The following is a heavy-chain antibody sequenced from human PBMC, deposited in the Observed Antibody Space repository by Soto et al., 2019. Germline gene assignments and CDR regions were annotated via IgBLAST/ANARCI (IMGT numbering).Heavy chain of an antibody. CDR1: GYTFTSYG. CDR2: ISAYNGNT. J-gene: IGHJ6*02. CDR3: ARGGTVTTLFPYYGMDV. D-gene: IGHD4-17*01. Sequence: QVQLVQSGAEVKKPGASVKVSCKASGYTFTSYGISWVRQAPGQGLEWMGWISAYNGNTNYAQKLQGRVTMTTDTSTSTVYMELRSLRSDDTAVYYCARGGTVTTLFPYYGMDVWGQGTTVTVSS. V-gene: IGHV1-18*01.